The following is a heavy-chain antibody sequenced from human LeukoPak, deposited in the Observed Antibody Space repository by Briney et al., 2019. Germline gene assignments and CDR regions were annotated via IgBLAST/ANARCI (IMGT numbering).Heavy chain of an antibody. Sequence: PGGSLRLSCAASGFIFDNYEMNWVRQAPGQGLEWLSFISTRPTTMYHADSVKGRFTISRDNAKNSLYLQMNSLRDEDTAVYYCARGAGLLGYWGQGALVTVSS. CDR1: GFIFDNYE. J-gene: IGHJ4*02. CDR3: ARGAGLLGY. CDR2: ISTRPTTM. V-gene: IGHV3-48*03.